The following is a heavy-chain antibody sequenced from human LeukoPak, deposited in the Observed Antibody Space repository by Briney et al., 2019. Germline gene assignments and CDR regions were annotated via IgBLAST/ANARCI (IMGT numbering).Heavy chain of an antibody. CDR2: ISSSSSYI. CDR3: ARVGYYFDY. D-gene: IGHD1-26*01. V-gene: IGHV3-21*04. J-gene: IGHJ4*02. Sequence: GGSLRHSRAPSGFTYSSYSRNWVPHAPGKRLEWVSSISSSSSYIYYEDSVKGRFNISRDNAKNSLYLQMNSLRAEDTALYYCARVGYYFDYWGQGTLVTVSS. CDR1: GFTYSSYS.